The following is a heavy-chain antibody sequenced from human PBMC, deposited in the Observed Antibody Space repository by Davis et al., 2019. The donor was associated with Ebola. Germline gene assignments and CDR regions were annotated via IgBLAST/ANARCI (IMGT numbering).Heavy chain of an antibody. CDR1: GFTFSSYG. Sequence: GGSLRLSCAASGFTFSSYGMHWVRQAPGKGLEWVAVISYDGSNKYYLDSVKGRFTISRDNSKNTLYLQMNSLRAEDTAVYYCAKDPSRDCTNGVCYSSGFDYWGQGTLVTVSS. CDR2: ISYDGSNK. V-gene: IGHV3-30*18. J-gene: IGHJ4*02. CDR3: AKDPSRDCTNGVCYSSGFDY. D-gene: IGHD2-8*01.